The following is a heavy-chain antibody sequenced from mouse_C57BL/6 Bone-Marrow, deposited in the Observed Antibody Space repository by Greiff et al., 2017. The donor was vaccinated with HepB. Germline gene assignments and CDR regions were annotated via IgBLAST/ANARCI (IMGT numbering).Heavy chain of an antibody. Sequence: VQLQQPGTELVKPGASVKLSCKASGYTFTSYWMHWVKQRPGQGLEWIGNINPRNGGTNYNEKFKSKATLTVDKSSSTAYMQLSSLTSEDSAVYYCARSRGNYFSWFAYWGQGTLVTVSA. J-gene: IGHJ3*01. CDR1: GYTFTSYW. V-gene: IGHV1-53*01. CDR2: INPRNGGT. CDR3: ARSRGNYFSWFAY. D-gene: IGHD2-1*01.